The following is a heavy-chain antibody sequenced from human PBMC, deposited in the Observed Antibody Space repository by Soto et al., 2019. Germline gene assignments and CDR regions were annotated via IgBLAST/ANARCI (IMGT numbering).Heavy chain of an antibody. CDR1: GYTSTSYY. D-gene: IGHD2-15*01. CDR3: ARRYCSGGSCYSNTFDY. V-gene: IGHV1-46*03. J-gene: IGHJ4*02. Sequence: GASVKVSCKASGYTSTSYYMHWVRQAPGQGLEWMGIINPSGGSTSYAQKFQGRVTMTRDTSTSTVYMELSSLRSEDTAVYYCARRYCSGGSCYSNTFDYWGQGTLVTVSS. CDR2: INPSGGST.